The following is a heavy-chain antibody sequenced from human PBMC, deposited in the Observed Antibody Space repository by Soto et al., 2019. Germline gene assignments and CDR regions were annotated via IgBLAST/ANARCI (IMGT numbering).Heavy chain of an antibody. CDR2: ISGSGGST. CDR1: GFTFSSYA. J-gene: IGHJ5*02. D-gene: IGHD2-15*01. Sequence: GSLRLSCAASGFTFSSYAMSWVRQAPGKGLEWVSAISGSGGSTYYADSVKGRFTISRDNSKNTLYLQMNSLRAEDTAVYYCAKDPIVVVVAAGIWFDPWGQGTLVTVSS. CDR3: AKDPIVVVVAAGIWFDP. V-gene: IGHV3-23*01.